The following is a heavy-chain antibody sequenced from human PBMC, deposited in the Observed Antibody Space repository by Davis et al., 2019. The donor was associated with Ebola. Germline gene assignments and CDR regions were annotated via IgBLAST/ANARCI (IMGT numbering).Heavy chain of an antibody. V-gene: IGHV1-8*01. CDR1: GYTFTSYD. D-gene: IGHD2-15*01. CDR3: AREETYCSGGSCYTGFDAFDI. J-gene: IGHJ3*02. Sequence: AASVKVSCKASGYTFTSYDINWVRQATGQGLEWMGWMNPNSGNTGYAQKFQGRVTMTRNTSISTADMELSSLRSEDTAVYYCAREETYCSGGSCYTGFDAFDIWGQGTMVTVSS. CDR2: MNPNSGNT.